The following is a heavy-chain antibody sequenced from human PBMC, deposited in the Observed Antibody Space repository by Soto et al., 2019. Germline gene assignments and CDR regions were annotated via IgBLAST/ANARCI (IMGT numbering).Heavy chain of an antibody. J-gene: IGHJ6*02. CDR1: GGSISSYY. CDR2: IYYSGST. Sequence: SETLSLTCTVSGGSISSYYWSWIRQPPGKGLEWIGYIYYSGSTNYNPSLKSRVTISVDTSKNQFSLKLSSVTAADTAVYYCARDSPYSSSSVYYYYGMDVWGQGTTVTVSS. CDR3: ARDSPYSSSSVYYYYGMDV. V-gene: IGHV4-59*01. D-gene: IGHD6-6*01.